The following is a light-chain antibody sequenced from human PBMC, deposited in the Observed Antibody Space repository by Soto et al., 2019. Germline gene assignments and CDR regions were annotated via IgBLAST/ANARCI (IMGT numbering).Light chain of an antibody. J-gene: IGKJ1*01. CDR3: QQYNNWPPFTWT. Sequence: EIAMTQSPATLSVSPGERATLSCRASQSVSSNLAWYQQKPGQAPRLLIYGASTRATGIPARFSGSGSGTEFTLTISSLQSEDFAVYYCQQYNNWPPFTWTFGQGTKVEIK. CDR1: QSVSSN. V-gene: IGKV3-15*01. CDR2: GAS.